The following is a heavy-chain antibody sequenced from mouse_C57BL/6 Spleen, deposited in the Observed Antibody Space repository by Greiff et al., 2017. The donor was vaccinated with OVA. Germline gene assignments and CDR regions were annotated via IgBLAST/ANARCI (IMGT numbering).Heavy chain of an antibody. D-gene: IGHD2-5*01. CDR3: ARSGYSNYVFAY. CDR1: GYAFSSSW. Sequence: VKLMESGPELVKPGASVKISCKASGYAFSSSWMNWVKQRPGKGLEWIGRIYPGDGDTNYNGKFKGKATLTADKSSSTAYMQLSSLTSEDSAVYFCARSGYSNYVFAYWGQGTLVTVSA. CDR2: IYPGDGDT. V-gene: IGHV1-82*01. J-gene: IGHJ3*01.